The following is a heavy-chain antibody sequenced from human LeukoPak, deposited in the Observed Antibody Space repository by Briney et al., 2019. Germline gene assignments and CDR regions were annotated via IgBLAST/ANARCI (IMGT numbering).Heavy chain of an antibody. CDR2: IIPIFGTA. CDR3: ARGPYGDYGRWFDP. Sequence: SVKVSCKASGGTFSSYAISWVRQAPGQGLEWMGGIIPIFGTANYAQKFQGRVTITADESTSTAYMELSSLRSEDTAMYYCARGPYGDYGRWFDPWGQGTLVTVSS. CDR1: GGTFSSYA. J-gene: IGHJ5*02. V-gene: IGHV1-69*13. D-gene: IGHD4-17*01.